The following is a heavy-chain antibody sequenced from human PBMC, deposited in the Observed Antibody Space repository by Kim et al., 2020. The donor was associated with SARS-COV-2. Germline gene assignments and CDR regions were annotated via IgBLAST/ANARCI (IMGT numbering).Heavy chain of an antibody. Sequence: SETLSLTCTVSGGSISNYYWSWIRQPPGKGLEWIGHIYYSGTTKYNASLKSRVTISIDTSKNQFSLKLTSVTAADTAVYYCARYKTADGSGYQATSFDYWGQGTLVTVSS. V-gene: IGHV4-59*01. CDR3: ARYKTADGSGYQATSFDY. J-gene: IGHJ4*02. CDR1: GGSISNYY. CDR2: IYYSGTT. D-gene: IGHD3-22*01.